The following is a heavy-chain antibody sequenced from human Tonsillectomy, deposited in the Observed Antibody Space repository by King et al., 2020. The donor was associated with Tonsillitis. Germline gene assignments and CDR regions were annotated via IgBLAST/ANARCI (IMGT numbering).Heavy chain of an antibody. D-gene: IGHD1-14*01. Sequence: VQLQESGPGLVKPSETLSLTCTVSGGSINGYYWSWIRQPPGKGLEWLGYISYSWGTNYNPSLKSRVTISLDTSKNQFSLKLTSVTAADTAVYYCTRDLLAYGNAFDIWGQGTMVTVSS. CDR3: TRDLLAYGNAFDI. CDR2: ISYSWGT. CDR1: GGSINGYY. J-gene: IGHJ3*02. V-gene: IGHV4-59*01.